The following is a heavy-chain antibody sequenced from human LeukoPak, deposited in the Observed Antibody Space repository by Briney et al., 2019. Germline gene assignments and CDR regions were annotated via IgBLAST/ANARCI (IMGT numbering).Heavy chain of an antibody. CDR2: IYYSGST. CDR1: GGSLSSSSCY. J-gene: IGHJ4*02. V-gene: IGHV4-39*02. D-gene: IGHD6-13*01. Sequence: SETLSLTCTVSGGSLSSSSCYWGWLRQPPGKGLEWLGSIYYSGSTYHNPSLKSRVTISVYTSKNHFSLKLSSVTAADTAVYYCASKGIAAAGTIDYWGQGTLVTVSS. CDR3: ASKGIAAAGTIDY.